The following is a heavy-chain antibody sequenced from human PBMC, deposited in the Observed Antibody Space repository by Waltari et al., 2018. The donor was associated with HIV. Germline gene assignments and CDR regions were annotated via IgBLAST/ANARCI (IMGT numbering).Heavy chain of an antibody. CDR3: ARVIVVVTATEDGMDV. CDR1: GYSFTSYS. CDR2: IYPGDSDT. D-gene: IGHD2-21*02. J-gene: IGHJ6*02. V-gene: IGHV5-51*01. Sequence: EVQLVQSGAEVKKPGESLKISCKVSGYSFTSYSIGWVRQLPGKGLEWMGIIYPGDSDTRYSPSFQGQVTISADKSISTAYLQWSSLKASDTAMYYCARVIVVVTATEDGMDVWGQGTTVTVSS.